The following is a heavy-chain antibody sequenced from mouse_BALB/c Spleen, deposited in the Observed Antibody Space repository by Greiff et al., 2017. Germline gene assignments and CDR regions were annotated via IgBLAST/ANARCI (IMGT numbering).Heavy chain of an antibody. CDR3: ARLGRLRGFAY. CDR1: GYTFTDYN. V-gene: IGHV1-18*01. Sequence: VQLQQSGPELVKPGASVKIPCKASGYTFTDYNMDWVKQSHGKSLEWIGDINPNNGGTIYNQKFKGKATLTVDKSSSTAYMELRSLTSEDTAVYYCARLGRLRGFAYWGQGTLVTVSA. D-gene: IGHD1-2*01. CDR2: INPNNGGT. J-gene: IGHJ3*01.